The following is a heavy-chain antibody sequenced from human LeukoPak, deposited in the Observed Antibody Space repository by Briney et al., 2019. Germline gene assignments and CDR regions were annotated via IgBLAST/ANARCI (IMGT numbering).Heavy chain of an antibody. CDR3: ARGDRWQLAPFDY. CDR1: GGSISSYY. V-gene: IGHV4-59*01. Sequence: SETLSLTCTVSGGSISSYYWSWIRQPPGKGLEWIGYIYYSGSTNYNPSLKSRVTISVDTSKNQFSLKLSSVTAADTAVYYCARGDRWQLAPFDYWGQGTLVTVSS. CDR2: IYYSGST. J-gene: IGHJ4*02. D-gene: IGHD6-6*01.